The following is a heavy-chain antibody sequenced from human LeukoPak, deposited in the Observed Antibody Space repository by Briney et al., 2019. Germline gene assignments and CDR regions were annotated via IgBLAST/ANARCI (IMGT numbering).Heavy chain of an antibody. CDR1: GGSISSYY. V-gene: IGHV4-4*07. Sequence: PSETLSLTCTVSGGSISSYYWSWIRQPAGNGLEWIGRIYTSGSTTYNPSLKSRVTMSVDTSKSQFSLKLSSVTAADTAVYYCARATLSSHFDYWGQGTLVTVSS. D-gene: IGHD2/OR15-2a*01. J-gene: IGHJ4*02. CDR3: ARATLSSHFDY. CDR2: IYTSGST.